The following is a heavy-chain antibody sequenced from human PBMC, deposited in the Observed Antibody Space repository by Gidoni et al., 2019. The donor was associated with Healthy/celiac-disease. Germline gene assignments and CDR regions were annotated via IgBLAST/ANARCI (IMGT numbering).Heavy chain of an antibody. D-gene: IGHD3-3*01. CDR2: IYYSGST. J-gene: IGHJ3*02. CDR1: GGSISSSSYY. Sequence: QLQLQESGPGLVKPSEPLSLTCTVSGGSISSSSYYWGWIRQPPGKGLEWIGSIYYSGSTYYNPSLKSRVTISVDTSKNQFSLKLSSVTAADTAVYYCARPLRITIFGVVTQGAFDIWGQGTMVTVSS. CDR3: ARPLRITIFGVVTQGAFDI. V-gene: IGHV4-39*01.